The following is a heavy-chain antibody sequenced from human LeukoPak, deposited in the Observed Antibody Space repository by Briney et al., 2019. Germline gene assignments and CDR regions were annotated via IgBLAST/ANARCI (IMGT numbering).Heavy chain of an antibody. J-gene: IGHJ5*02. D-gene: IGHD6-6*01. CDR3: ARDRDSSSSYNWFDT. CDR1: GFTFCDYY. CDR2: ISSSGSTI. V-gene: IGHV3-11*01. Sequence: WGSLRLSCAASGFTFCDYYMSWIRQASGKGLEWVSYISSSGSTIYYAVSVTGRLTTSRHNAKHSLYLQMTSLRAGDTPVYYCARDRDSSSSYNWFDTWGQGTLVTVSS.